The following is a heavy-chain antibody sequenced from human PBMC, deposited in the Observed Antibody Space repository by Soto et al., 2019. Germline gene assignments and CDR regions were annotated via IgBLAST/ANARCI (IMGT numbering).Heavy chain of an antibody. CDR2: MHYTGFS. CDR3: ARRLLINYFDY. D-gene: IGHD3-22*01. J-gene: IGHJ4*02. V-gene: IGHV4-59*02. CDR1: GDSVTENY. Sequence: PSETLSLTCAFSGDSVTENYLTWIRQSPEKGLEWIGYMHYTGFSFSNPSLKSRVAMSVDKSKNEFSLKLSSVTAADTAVYYCARRLLINYFDYWGQGTLVTVSS.